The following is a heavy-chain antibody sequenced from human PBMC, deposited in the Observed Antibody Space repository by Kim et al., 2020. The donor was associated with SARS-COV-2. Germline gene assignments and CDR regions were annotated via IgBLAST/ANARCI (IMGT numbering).Heavy chain of an antibody. D-gene: IGHD6-19*01. CDR3: ARDSAWYSSGIFDY. J-gene: IGHJ4*02. Sequence: DAVKGRFTNSRDNAKNSLYLQMNSLRDEDTAVYYCARDSAWYSSGIFDYWGQGTLVTVSS. V-gene: IGHV3-48*02.